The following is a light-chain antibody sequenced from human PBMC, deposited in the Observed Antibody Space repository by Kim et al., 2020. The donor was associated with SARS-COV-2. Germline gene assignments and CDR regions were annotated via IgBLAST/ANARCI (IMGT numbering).Light chain of an antibody. V-gene: IGKV3-15*01. Sequence: VPPAEKDTLSCRASQSVSSNLAWYQQKPGQAPRLLIFGSSTRATGIPARFSGSGSGTEFTLTISSLQSEDFAVYYCQQYHNWPLTFGGGTKVDIK. CDR3: QQYHNWPLT. CDR1: QSVSSN. CDR2: GSS. J-gene: IGKJ4*01.